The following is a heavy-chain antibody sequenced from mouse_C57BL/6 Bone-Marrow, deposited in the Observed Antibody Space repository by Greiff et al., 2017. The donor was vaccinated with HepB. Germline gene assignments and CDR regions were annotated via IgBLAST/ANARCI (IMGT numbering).Heavy chain of an antibody. V-gene: IGHV1-7*01. CDR1: GYTFTSYW. D-gene: IGHD2-2*01. Sequence: QVHVKQSGAELAKPGASVKLSCKASGYTFTSYWMHWVKQRPGQGLEWIGYINPSSGYTKYNQKFKDKATLTADKSSSTAYMQLSRLTYEDSAVYYCARRGVTTYFDVWGTGTTVTVSS. J-gene: IGHJ1*03. CDR2: INPSSGYT. CDR3: ARRGVTTYFDV.